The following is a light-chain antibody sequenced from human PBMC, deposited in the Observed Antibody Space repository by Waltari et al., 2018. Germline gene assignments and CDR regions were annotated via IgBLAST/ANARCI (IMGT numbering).Light chain of an antibody. CDR2: GAS. V-gene: IGKV3-20*01. CDR3: LQYGASPRT. J-gene: IGKJ2*02. Sequence: EVVLTQSPGTLSLSPGERATLSCRASQSLSSNSLAWYQHKLGQAPRLLIYGASSRATDIPDRFSGSGSGTDFTLTISRLEPEDFAVYYCLQYGASPRTFGQGTKLELK. CDR1: QSLSSNS.